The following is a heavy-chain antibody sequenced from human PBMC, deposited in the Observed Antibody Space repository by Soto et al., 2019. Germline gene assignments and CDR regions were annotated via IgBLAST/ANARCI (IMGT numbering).Heavy chain of an antibody. CDR3: ASKRGDCSDGDGTCYYLDY. V-gene: IGHV3-66*01. Sequence: EVQLVESGGGLVQPGGSLRLSCAASGFTVSGNYMNWVRQAPGKGLEWVSIIYSGGDTYYADSVKGRFTISRDNSKNTLLLQMNSLRAEDTAVYYCASKRGDCSDGDGTCYYLDYWGQGALVTVSS. CDR1: GFTVSGNY. CDR2: IYSGGDT. J-gene: IGHJ4*02. D-gene: IGHD2-15*01.